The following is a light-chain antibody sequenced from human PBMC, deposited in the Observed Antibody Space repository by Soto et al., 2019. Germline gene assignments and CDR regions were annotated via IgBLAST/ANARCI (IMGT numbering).Light chain of an antibody. CDR1: RSFASSY. V-gene: IGKV3-20*01. CDR3: QQYGSSPPYT. Sequence: EIVLTQSPDTLSLSPGERATLSCRASRSFASSYLAWYQQKPGQAPRLLIYAASSRATGVPDRFSGSGSGTNVTLTISRLETEDAAVYYCQQYGSSPPYTFGQGTKLEIK. CDR2: AAS. J-gene: IGKJ2*01.